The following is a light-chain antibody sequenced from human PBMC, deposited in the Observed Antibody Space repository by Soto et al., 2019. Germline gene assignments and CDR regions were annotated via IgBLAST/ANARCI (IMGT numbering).Light chain of an antibody. J-gene: IGKJ5*01. V-gene: IGKV3-11*01. CDR1: QSVSSSY. CDR2: DAS. Sequence: EIVLAQSPGTLSLSPGERATFACRSSQSVSSSYLAWYQQKPGQAPRLLIYDASNRATGIPARFSGSGSGTDFTLTISSLEPEDFAVYYCQQYNNWPPITFGQGTRLEIK. CDR3: QQYNNWPPIT.